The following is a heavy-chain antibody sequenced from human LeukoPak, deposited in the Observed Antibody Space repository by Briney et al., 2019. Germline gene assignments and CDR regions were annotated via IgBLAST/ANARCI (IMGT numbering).Heavy chain of an antibody. Sequence: GRSLRLSCAASGFTFSSYAMHWVRQAPGKGLEWVAVISYDGSNKYYADSVKGRFTISRGNSKNTLYLQMNSLRAEDTAVYYCARGLYSSSWPFDYWGQGTLVTVSS. D-gene: IGHD6-13*01. CDR3: ARGLYSSSWPFDY. CDR2: ISYDGSNK. J-gene: IGHJ4*02. V-gene: IGHV3-30-3*01. CDR1: GFTFSSYA.